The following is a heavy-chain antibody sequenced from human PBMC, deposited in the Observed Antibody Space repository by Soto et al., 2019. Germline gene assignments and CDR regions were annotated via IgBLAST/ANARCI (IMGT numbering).Heavy chain of an antibody. CDR3: ARAPSEYEPYYRYYAMDV. J-gene: IGHJ6*02. D-gene: IGHD6-6*01. V-gene: IGHV3-33*01. Sequence: QVQLVESGGGVVQPGTSLRLSCAASGVTFISYGMHWVRQAPGKGLEWVAVIWYDGTIKYYADSVKGRFTISRDNSKNTLYLQMNSLRVEDTAVYYCARAPSEYEPYYRYYAMDVGGQGTTVTVSS. CDR2: IWYDGTIK. CDR1: GVTFISYG.